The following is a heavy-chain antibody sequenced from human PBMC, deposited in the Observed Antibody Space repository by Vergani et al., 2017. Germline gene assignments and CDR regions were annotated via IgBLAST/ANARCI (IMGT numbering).Heavy chain of an antibody. Sequence: QVQLQESGPGLVQPAETLSLTCVVSNSSINSNYYWGWIRQSPGKRLEWIGSVSHSGSTFSNPSLKSRVTISVDKSKKLISLILNSVTAADTAVYYCVRDAINXDVLTGYYIGLDSCGQGTLVTVSS. CDR2: VSHSGST. CDR3: VRDAINXDVLTGYYIGLDS. J-gene: IGHJ4*02. CDR1: NSSINSNYY. D-gene: IGHD3-9*01. V-gene: IGHV4-38-2*01.